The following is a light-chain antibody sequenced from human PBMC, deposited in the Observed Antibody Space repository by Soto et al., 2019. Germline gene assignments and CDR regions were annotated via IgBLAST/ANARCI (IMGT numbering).Light chain of an antibody. CDR1: RSFSSSY. V-gene: IGKV3-20*01. J-gene: IGKJ2*01. CDR2: AAS. CDR3: HHYDSSPPYT. Sequence: EIVLTQSPGTLSLSPGERATLSCRASRSFSSSYLAWFQHKVGQAPRLLIYAASTRATGIPDRFSGRGSATDFPLTISRLEPEDSAVYYCHHYDSSPPYTFGQGTKLEIK.